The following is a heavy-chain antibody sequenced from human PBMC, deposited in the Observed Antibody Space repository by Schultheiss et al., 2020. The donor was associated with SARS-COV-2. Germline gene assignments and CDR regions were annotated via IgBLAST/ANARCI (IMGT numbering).Heavy chain of an antibody. CDR1: GGSISSGGYY. CDR2: IYYSGAT. V-gene: IGHV4-61*08. D-gene: IGHD2-2*01. Sequence: SETLSLTCTVSGGSISSGGYYWSWVRQPPGKGLEWVGYIYYSGATNYNPSLKSRVTMSRDTSKNQFSLKLRSVTAADTAVYYCARQRRSSSWFDPWGQGTLVTVSS. J-gene: IGHJ5*02. CDR3: ARQRRSSSWFDP.